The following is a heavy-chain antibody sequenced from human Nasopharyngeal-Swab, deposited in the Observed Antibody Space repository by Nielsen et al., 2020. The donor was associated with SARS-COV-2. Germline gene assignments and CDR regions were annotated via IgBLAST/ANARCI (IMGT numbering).Heavy chain of an antibody. Sequence: WIRQPPGKGLEWVSIIYSAGSSTYYADSVKGRFTISRDNSKNTLYLQMNSLRAEDTAVYYCAKREITMVRGVIGYFDYWGQGTLVTVSS. D-gene: IGHD3-10*01. V-gene: IGHV3-23*03. J-gene: IGHJ4*02. CDR2: IYSAGSST. CDR3: AKREITMVRGVIGYFDY.